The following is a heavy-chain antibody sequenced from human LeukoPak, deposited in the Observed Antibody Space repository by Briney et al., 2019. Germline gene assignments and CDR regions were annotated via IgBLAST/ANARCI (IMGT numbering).Heavy chain of an antibody. V-gene: IGHV1-46*01. D-gene: IGHD3-16*01. CDR2: INPSGGST. Sequence: GASVKVSCKASGYTFTSYYMHWVRQAPGQGLEWMGIINPSGGSTSYAQKFQGRVTMTRDMSTSTVYMELSSLRSEDTAVYYCARDLSRRYYYYYMDVWGKGTTVTVSS. CDR1: GYTFTSYY. CDR3: ARDLSRRYYYYYMDV. J-gene: IGHJ6*03.